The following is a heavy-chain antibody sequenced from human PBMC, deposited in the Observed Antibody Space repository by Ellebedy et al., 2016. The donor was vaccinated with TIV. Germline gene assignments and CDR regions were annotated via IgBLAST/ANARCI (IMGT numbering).Heavy chain of an antibody. D-gene: IGHD2-15*01. CDR3: AKVVKGSLDP. J-gene: IGHJ5*02. V-gene: IGHV3-11*01. CDR2: ISSGGTTI. Sequence: GESLKISXAASGFSSSDSYMSWIRQAPGKGLEWVSYISSGGTTIHYADSVKGRFTISRDNAKNSLYLQMNSLRAEDTAVYYCAKVVKGSLDPWGQGTLVTVSS. CDR1: GFSSSDSY.